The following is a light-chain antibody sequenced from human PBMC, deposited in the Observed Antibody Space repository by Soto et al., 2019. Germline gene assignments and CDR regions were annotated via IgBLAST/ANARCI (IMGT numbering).Light chain of an antibody. CDR2: DAS. J-gene: IGKJ4*01. CDR1: QSVSSY. Sequence: EIVLTQSPATLSCSPGERATLSCRASQSVSSYLAWYQQKPGQAPRLLIYDASNRATGIPARFSGSGSGTDFTLTIRSLEPEDFAVYYCQQRTSRLTFGAGSKVQIX. V-gene: IGKV3-11*01. CDR3: QQRTSRLT.